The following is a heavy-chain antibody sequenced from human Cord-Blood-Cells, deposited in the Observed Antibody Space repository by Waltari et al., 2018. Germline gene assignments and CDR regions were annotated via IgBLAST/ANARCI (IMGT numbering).Heavy chain of an antibody. CDR3: ARHSTGWLLYYFDY. CDR1: GGSISSSSYH. Sequence: QLQLQESGPGLVKPSETLSLTCTVSGGSISSSSYHSGWIRQPPGKGLEWFGSIYYSGSTYYNPSLKSRVTISVDTSKNQFSLKLSSVTAADTAVYYCARHSTGWLLYYFDYWGQGTLVTVSS. CDR2: IYYSGST. V-gene: IGHV4-39*01. D-gene: IGHD3-22*01. J-gene: IGHJ4*02.